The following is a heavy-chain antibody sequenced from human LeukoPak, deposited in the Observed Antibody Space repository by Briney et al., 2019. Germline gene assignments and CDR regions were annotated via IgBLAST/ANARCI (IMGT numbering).Heavy chain of an antibody. V-gene: IGHV3-69-1*01. CDR2: ISSESGTK. J-gene: IGHJ4*02. CDR3: ARAVHDYDSSGYYRIEY. CDR1: GFTFSDHY. D-gene: IGHD3-22*01. Sequence: GGSLRLSCAASGFTFSDHYMDWVRQAPGKGLEWVSYISSESGTKYHADSVKGRFTISRDNAKNSLYLQMNSLRAEDTAVYYCARAVHDYDSSGYYRIEYWGQGTVVTVSS.